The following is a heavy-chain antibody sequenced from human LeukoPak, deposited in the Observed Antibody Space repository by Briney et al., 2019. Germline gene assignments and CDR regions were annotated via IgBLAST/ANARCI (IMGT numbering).Heavy chain of an antibody. Sequence: GGSLRLSCAASGFTVSSNYVSWVRQAPGKGLEWVSVIYSGGSTYYADSVKGRFTISRDNSKNTLYLQMNSLRAEDTAVYYCAKDRYGSLCYYFDYWGQGTLVTVSS. J-gene: IGHJ4*02. D-gene: IGHD3-10*01. CDR3: AKDRYGSLCYYFDY. V-gene: IGHV3-66*01. CDR2: IYSGGST. CDR1: GFTVSSNY.